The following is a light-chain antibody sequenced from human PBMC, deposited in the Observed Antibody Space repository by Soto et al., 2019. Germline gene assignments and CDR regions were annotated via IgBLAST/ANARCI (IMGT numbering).Light chain of an antibody. CDR2: DVS. V-gene: IGLV2-14*01. J-gene: IGLJ1*01. Sequence: QSALTQPASVSGSPGQSITISCTGTSSDVGGYNYVPWYQQHPGKAPKLMIYDVSNRPSGVSNRFSGSKSGNTASLTISGLQAEDEADYYCSSYTSSSTLGVFGNGTKVTVL. CDR1: SSDVGGYNY. CDR3: SSYTSSSTLGV.